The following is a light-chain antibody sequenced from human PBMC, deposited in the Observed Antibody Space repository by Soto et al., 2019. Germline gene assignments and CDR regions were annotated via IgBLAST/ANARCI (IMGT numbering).Light chain of an antibody. V-gene: IGKV3-15*01. CDR2: GAS. J-gene: IGKJ1*01. CDR1: QSVSSN. Sequence: EVVMKQSPATLSVSPGERATLSCRASQSVSSNLAWYQQKPGQAPRLLIYGASTRATGIPARFTGSGSGTDFSLTISSLEPEDFAVYYCQQRSTWPTFGQGTKVDI. CDR3: QQRSTWPT.